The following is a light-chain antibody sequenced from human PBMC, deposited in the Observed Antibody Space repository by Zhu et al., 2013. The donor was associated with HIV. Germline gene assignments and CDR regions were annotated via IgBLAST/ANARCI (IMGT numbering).Light chain of an antibody. CDR1: QSIPSRY. CDR2: GAS. V-gene: IGKV3-20*01. J-gene: IGKJ1*01. Sequence: EVVLTQSPGTLSLSPGETATLSCRASQSIPSRYLAWYQQKPGQAPRLLVYGASSRATGIPDRFNGSGSGTDFTLTISRLEAEDFAVFYCQQYGXSPFTFGQGTKVEI. CDR3: QQYGXSPFT.